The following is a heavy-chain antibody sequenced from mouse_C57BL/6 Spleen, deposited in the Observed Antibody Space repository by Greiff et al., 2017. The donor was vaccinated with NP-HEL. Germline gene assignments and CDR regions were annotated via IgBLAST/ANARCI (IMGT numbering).Heavy chain of an antibody. J-gene: IGHJ1*03. CDR1: GFTFSNYL. Sequence: EVKLEESGGGLVQPGGSMKLSCVASGFTFSNYLMNWVRQSPEKGLEWVAQIRLKSDNYATHYAESVKGRFTISRDDSKSSVYLQMNNLRAEDTGIYYCAIITTVVHWYFDVWGTGTTVTVSS. CDR2: IRLKSDNYAT. D-gene: IGHD1-1*01. V-gene: IGHV6-3*01. CDR3: AIITTVVHWYFDV.